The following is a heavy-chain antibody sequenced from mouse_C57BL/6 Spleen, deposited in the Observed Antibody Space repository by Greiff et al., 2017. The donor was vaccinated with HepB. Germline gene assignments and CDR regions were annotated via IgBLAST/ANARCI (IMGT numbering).Heavy chain of an antibody. CDR3: ARSVKVATMGFAY. V-gene: IGHV1-39*01. CDR2: INPNYGTT. J-gene: IGHJ3*01. CDR1: GYTFTDYK. D-gene: IGHD1-1*01. Sequence: EVQLQQSGAELVKPGASVKMSCKASGYTFTDYKMHWVKQRPGQSLEWIGGINPNYGTTRYNQKFKGKATLTVDKSSSTAYMQLSSLTSEDSAVYYCARSVKVATMGFAYWGTATLVTAAA.